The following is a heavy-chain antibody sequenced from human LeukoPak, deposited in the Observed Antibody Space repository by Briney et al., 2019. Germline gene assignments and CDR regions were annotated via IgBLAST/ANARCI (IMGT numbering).Heavy chain of an antibody. D-gene: IGHD2-15*01. J-gene: IGHJ5*02. CDR2: IWYDGSNK. Sequence: GGSLRLSCAASGFTFSSYGMHWVRQAPGKGLEWVAVIWYDGSNKYYADSVKGRFTISRDNSKNTLYLQMNSLRPEDTAVYYCARDYCSGGSCYRGWFDPWGQGTLVTVSS. CDR1: GFTFSSYG. CDR3: ARDYCSGGSCYRGWFDP. V-gene: IGHV3-33*01.